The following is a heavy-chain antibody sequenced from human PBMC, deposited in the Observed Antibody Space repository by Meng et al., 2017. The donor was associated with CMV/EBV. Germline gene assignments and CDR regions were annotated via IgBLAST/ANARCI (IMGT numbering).Heavy chain of an antibody. V-gene: IGHV3-23*01. D-gene: IGHD1/OR15-1a*01. Sequence: GESLKISCATSGFTFTIYAITWVRQAPGKGLEWVSSISGNSGSTYYADSVKGRFTISRDNSKNTLYLQMNSLRAEDTAVYYCARSLTGTGYSFDYWGQGTLVTVSS. CDR3: ARSLTGTGYSFDY. CDR2: ISGNSGST. J-gene: IGHJ4*02. CDR1: GFTFTIYA.